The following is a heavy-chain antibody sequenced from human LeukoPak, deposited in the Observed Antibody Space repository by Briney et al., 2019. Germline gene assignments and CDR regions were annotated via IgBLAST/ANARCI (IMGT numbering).Heavy chain of an antibody. V-gene: IGHV4-61*08. CDR2: IYYSGST. CDR3: ARGSAYYDILTGYSPDYYYYMDV. CDR1: GGSISSGDYY. J-gene: IGHJ6*03. D-gene: IGHD3-9*01. Sequence: SETLSLTCTVSGGSISSGDYYWSWIRQPPGKGLEWIGYIYYSGSTYYNPSLKSRVTISVDTSKNQFSLKLSSVTAADTAVYYCARGSAYYDILTGYSPDYYYYMDVWGKGTTVTVSS.